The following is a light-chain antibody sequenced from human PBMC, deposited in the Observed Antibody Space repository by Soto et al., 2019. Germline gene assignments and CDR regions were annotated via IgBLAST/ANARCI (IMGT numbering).Light chain of an antibody. CDR2: SAF. Sequence: EVVMTQSPATLSVFPGERVTLSCRASQSVSSSLAWYQQKPGQAPRLLSYSAFTRASGTPARFSGSGSGTEFTLTISSLESEDFAVYYCQQYINGYTFGQGTKLEIK. V-gene: IGKV3-15*01. CDR3: QQYINGYT. CDR1: QSVSSS. J-gene: IGKJ2*01.